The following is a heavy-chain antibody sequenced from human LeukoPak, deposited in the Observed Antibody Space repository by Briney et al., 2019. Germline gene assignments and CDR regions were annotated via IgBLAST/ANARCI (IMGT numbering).Heavy chain of an antibody. CDR3: TVSMTFGAFDI. J-gene: IGHJ3*02. D-gene: IGHD2/OR15-2a*01. CDR1: GFTLSNAW. CDR2: IKSKTDGGTT. V-gene: IGHV3-15*01. Sequence: GGSLRLSCAASGFTLSNAWMSWVRQAPGKGLEWVGRIKSKTDGGTTDYAAPVKGRFTISRDDSKNTLYLQMNSLKTEDTAVYYCTVSMTFGAFDIWGQGTMVTVSS.